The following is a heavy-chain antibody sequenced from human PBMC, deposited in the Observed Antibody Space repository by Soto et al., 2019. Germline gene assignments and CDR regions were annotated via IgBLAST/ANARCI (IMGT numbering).Heavy chain of an antibody. J-gene: IGHJ3*02. CDR1: GFTFSSYA. CDR3: AKGNSWSPALVLDI. CDR2: ISGSGGST. V-gene: IGHV3-23*01. D-gene: IGHD1-7*01. Sequence: EVQLLESGGGLVQPGGSLRLSCATSGFTFSSYAMNWVRQAPGKGLEWVSAISGSGGSTYYADSVKGRFTISRDSSKNTLYLQMNSLRAEDTAVYYCAKGNSWSPALVLDIWGQGTMVTVSS.